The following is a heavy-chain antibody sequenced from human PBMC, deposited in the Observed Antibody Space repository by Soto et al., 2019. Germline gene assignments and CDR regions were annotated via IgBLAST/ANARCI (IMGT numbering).Heavy chain of an antibody. J-gene: IGHJ6*03. CDR2: ISGSGGST. CDR1: GFTFSSYV. D-gene: IGHD3-16*02. Sequence: EVQLLESGGGLVQPGGSLRLSCAASGFTFSSYVMSWVRQAPGKGLEWVSAISGSGGSTYYADSVKGRFTISRDNSKNTLYLQMNSLRAEDTAVYYCAKDQPPNIWGSYRTYHYMDVWGKGTTVTVSS. V-gene: IGHV3-23*01. CDR3: AKDQPPNIWGSYRTYHYMDV.